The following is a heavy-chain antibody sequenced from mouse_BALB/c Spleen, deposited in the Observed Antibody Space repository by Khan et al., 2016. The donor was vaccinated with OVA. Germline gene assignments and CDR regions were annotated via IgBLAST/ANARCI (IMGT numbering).Heavy chain of an antibody. CDR2: IDPEADFT. Sequence: QVQLQQPGAELVRPGASVTLSCKASGYTFTDYELHWVKQTPVHGLEWTGAIDPEADFTAYNQKFKGKATLTADKSSSTAYMELRSLTSEDSAVLYWTSRVYGSSYGFAYWGQGTLVAVS. V-gene: IGHV1-15*01. CDR1: GYTFTDYE. CDR3: TSRVYGSSYGFAY. J-gene: IGHJ3*01. D-gene: IGHD1-1*01.